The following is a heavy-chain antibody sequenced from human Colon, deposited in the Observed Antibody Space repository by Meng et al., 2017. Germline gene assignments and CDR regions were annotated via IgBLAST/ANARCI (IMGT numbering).Heavy chain of an antibody. D-gene: IGHD1-26*01. CDR3: ARDGSHRRFDS. Sequence: VQLGGAGGDFVKPGGARRLACVAAGFRFSDDHMAWIRQAPGKGLEWISYISVGGSIIYYADSVKGRFTISRDDAKNSVYLQMNSLRAEDTAVYYCARDGSHRRFDSWGQGTLVTVSS. J-gene: IGHJ5*01. V-gene: IGHV3-11*01. CDR1: GFRFSDDH. CDR2: ISVGGSII.